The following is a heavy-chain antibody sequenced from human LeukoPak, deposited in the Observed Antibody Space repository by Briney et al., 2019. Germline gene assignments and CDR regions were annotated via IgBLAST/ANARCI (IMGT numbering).Heavy chain of an antibody. CDR1: GFTFSESW. V-gene: IGHV3-7*03. CDR3: ARNNGMDV. CDR2: VNRDGSET. J-gene: IGHJ6*02. Sequence: GGSLRLSCVASGFTFSESWMTWVRQVPGRGPEWVANVNRDGSETYYLDSVKGRFTISKDNAKNSLYLQMNSLRAEDTALYHCARNNGMDVWGQGTTVIVSS.